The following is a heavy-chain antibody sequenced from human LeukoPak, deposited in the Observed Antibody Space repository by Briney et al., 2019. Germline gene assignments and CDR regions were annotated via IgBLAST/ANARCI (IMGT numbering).Heavy chain of an antibody. Sequence: GGSLRLSCAASGLTFSNYAMSWVRQAPGKGLERVGRIKSKTDGGTTDYAAPVKGRFTISRDDSKNTLYLQMNSLKTEDTAVYYCTTQEIYGDYPTWFDPWGQGTLVTVSS. CDR3: TTQEIYGDYPTWFDP. V-gene: IGHV3-15*01. CDR1: GLTFSNYA. J-gene: IGHJ5*02. D-gene: IGHD4-17*01. CDR2: IKSKTDGGTT.